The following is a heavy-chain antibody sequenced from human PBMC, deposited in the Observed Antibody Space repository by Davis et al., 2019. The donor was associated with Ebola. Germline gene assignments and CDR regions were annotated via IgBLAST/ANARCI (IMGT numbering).Heavy chain of an antibody. CDR1: GFTFSSYA. D-gene: IGHD6-13*01. J-gene: IGHJ3*02. CDR3: AREIIAAVPDAFDI. V-gene: IGHV3-30-3*01. Sequence: PGGSLRLSCAASGFTFSSYAMHWVRQAPGKGLEWVAVISYDGSNKYYADSVKGRFTISRDNSKNTLYLQMNSLRAEDTAVYYCAREIIAAVPDAFDIWGQGTMVTVSS. CDR2: ISYDGSNK.